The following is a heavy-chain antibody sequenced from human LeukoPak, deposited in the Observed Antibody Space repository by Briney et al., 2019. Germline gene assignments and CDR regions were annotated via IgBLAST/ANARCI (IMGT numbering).Heavy chain of an antibody. Sequence: GESLKISCKGSGYSFTSYWISWVRQMPGKGLEWMGIIYPGDSDTRYSPSFQGQVTISADKSISTAYLQWSSLKASDTAMYYCARHRSSYGDYAPGAFDIWGQGTMVTVSS. V-gene: IGHV5-51*01. J-gene: IGHJ3*02. CDR2: IYPGDSDT. CDR3: ARHRSSYGDYAPGAFDI. CDR1: GYSFTSYW. D-gene: IGHD4-17*01.